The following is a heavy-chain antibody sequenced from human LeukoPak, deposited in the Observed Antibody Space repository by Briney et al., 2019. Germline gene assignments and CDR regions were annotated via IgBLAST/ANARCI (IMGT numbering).Heavy chain of an antibody. D-gene: IGHD6-6*01. Sequence: GGSLRLSCAASGLTVSNNDIKWVRQSPGKGLEWVSLIYSDGSTHYTDSVKGRFSISRDNSKNTVYLQMNSLRGEDTAVYYCARRSVPGRPGYWGQGTLVTVSS. CDR3: ARRSVPGRPGY. J-gene: IGHJ4*02. CDR2: IYSDGST. CDR1: GLTVSNND. V-gene: IGHV3-66*04.